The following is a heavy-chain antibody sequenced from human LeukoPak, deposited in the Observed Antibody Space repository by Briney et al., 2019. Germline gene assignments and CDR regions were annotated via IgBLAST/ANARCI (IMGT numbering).Heavy chain of an antibody. J-gene: IGHJ4*02. CDR1: GGSISSSSYY. Sequence: PSETLSLTCTVSGGSISSSSYYWGWLRQPPGTGLEWVGSIYYSGSTYYNPSLKSRVTISVDTSKNQFSLKLSSVTAADTAVYYCARGKQLELLSYGGQGTLVTVSS. D-gene: IGHD1-7*01. CDR3: ARGKQLELLSY. V-gene: IGHV4-39*07. CDR2: IYYSGST.